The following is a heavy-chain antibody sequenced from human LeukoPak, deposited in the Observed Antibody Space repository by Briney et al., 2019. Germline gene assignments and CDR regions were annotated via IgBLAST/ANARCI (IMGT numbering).Heavy chain of an antibody. CDR1: GYTLTQLV. V-gene: IGHV1-24*01. CDR3: ATWTSSGYYHLY. Sequence: AAVKVSCKVSGYTLTQLVMHWVRQAPGKGLERMGGFDPEDGETFYAEKFQGRVTMTEDTSTDTAYMELSSLGSEDTAIYYCATWTSSGYYHLYWGQGTLVTVSS. J-gene: IGHJ4*02. CDR2: FDPEDGET. D-gene: IGHD3-22*01.